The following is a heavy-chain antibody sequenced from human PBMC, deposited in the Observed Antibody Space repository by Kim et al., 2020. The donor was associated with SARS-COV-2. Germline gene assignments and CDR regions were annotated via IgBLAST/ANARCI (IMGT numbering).Heavy chain of an antibody. V-gene: IGHV3-48*04. J-gene: IGHJ6*02. CDR1: GFTFSSYS. CDR2: ISSSSSTI. CDR3: ARVSGSSWGYYYYGMDV. D-gene: IGHD6-13*01. Sequence: GGSLRLSCAASGFTFSSYSMNWVRQAPGKGLEWVSYISSSSSTIYYADSVKGRFTISRDNAKNSLYLQMNSLRAEDTAVYYCARVSGSSWGYYYYGMDVWGQGTTVTVSS.